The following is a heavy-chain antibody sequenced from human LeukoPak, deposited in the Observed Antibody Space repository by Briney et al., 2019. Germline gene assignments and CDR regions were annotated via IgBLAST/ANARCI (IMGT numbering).Heavy chain of an antibody. Sequence: PSETLSLTCTVSGGSISNGAYYWNWIRQHPGKGLEWIGYIYHSGSTYYNPSLKSRVTISVDRSKNQFSLKLSSVTAADTAVYYCARDSRYDSSGYPGHDAFDIWGQGTMVTVSS. V-gene: IGHV4-31*03. J-gene: IGHJ3*02. CDR2: IYHSGST. D-gene: IGHD3-22*01. CDR1: GGSISNGAYY. CDR3: ARDSRYDSSGYPGHDAFDI.